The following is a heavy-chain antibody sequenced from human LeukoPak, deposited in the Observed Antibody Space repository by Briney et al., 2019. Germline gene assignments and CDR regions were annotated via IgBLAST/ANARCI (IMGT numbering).Heavy chain of an antibody. Sequence: GGSLRLSCAASGFSFSTYSLNWVRQAPGKGLEWVSSISSSSSYIYYADSVKGRFIISRDNAKNSLSLQMNSLRAEDTAVYSCAKGSYNCNGNSCPQYYYYMDVWGKGTTVTVSS. CDR2: ISSSSSYI. CDR1: GFSFSTYS. CDR3: AKGSYNCNGNSCPQYYYYMDV. D-gene: IGHD2/OR15-2a*01. J-gene: IGHJ6*03. V-gene: IGHV3-21*06.